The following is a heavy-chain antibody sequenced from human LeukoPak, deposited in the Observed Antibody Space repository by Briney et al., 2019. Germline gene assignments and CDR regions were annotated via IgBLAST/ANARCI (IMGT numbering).Heavy chain of an antibody. CDR1: GFSFSSYA. CDR2: ISGSAGST. D-gene: IGHD2-15*01. J-gene: IGHJ4*02. CDR3: AQDHGVVGSGKFDY. Sequence: GGSLTLSCAASGFSFSSYAMSWVRQAPGKGLEWVSGISGSAGSTYYANSVEGRFITSRDNSKNTLYLQMSSLRAEDTAVYYCAQDHGVVGSGKFDYWGQGTLVTVSS. V-gene: IGHV3-23*01.